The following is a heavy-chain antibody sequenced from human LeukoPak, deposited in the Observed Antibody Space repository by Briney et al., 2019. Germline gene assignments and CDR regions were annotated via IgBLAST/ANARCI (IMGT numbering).Heavy chain of an antibody. Sequence: ASVKVSCKASGSTFTDYGVSWVRQAPGQGLEWMGWISVYDGKTKFDPKVQDRVTLTIDTSATTAFMDLRSLRFDDAAVYYGVRSSGRYSNHWGQGTLVIVSS. D-gene: IGHD1-26*01. J-gene: IGHJ5*02. CDR1: GSTFTDYG. CDR3: VRSSGRYSNH. V-gene: IGHV1-18*01. CDR2: ISVYDGKT.